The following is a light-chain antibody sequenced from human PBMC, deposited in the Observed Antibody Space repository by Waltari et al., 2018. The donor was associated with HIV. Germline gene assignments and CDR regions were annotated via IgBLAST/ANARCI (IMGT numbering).Light chain of an antibody. CDR3: AAWGNSLSLL. J-gene: IGLJ2*01. CDR2: RNT. V-gene: IGLV1-47*01. Sequence: QSVLTQPPSASGTTGQRVTISCSGSSSNIGSNYVYWYQQLPGTAPKLLLDRNTQPPSGVPDRFAGSKSGTSASLAISGLRSEEEADYYCAAWGNSLSLLFGGGTKLTVL. CDR1: SSNIGSNY.